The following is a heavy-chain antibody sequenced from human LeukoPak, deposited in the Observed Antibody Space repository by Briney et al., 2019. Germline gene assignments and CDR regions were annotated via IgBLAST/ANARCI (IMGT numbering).Heavy chain of an antibody. Sequence: PGGSLRLSCAASGFTFSSYWMSWVRQAPGKGLEWVANIKQDGSEKYYVDSVKGRFTISRDNAKNSLYLQMNSLRAEDTAVYYCAREGMNYDSSGYHDYWGQGTLLTVSS. CDR3: AREGMNYDSSGYHDY. J-gene: IGHJ4*02. CDR1: GFTFSSYW. V-gene: IGHV3-7*01. D-gene: IGHD3-22*01. CDR2: IKQDGSEK.